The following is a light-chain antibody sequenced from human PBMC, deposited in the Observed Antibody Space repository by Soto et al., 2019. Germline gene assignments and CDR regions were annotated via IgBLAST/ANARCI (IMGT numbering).Light chain of an antibody. CDR1: QTIGTY. CDR3: QQSYNTPLT. V-gene: IGKV1-39*01. CDR2: DAS. Sequence: IEVTQSPSSLAASLGDRVTITCRASQTIGTYVNWYRQKSGAAPELLIYDASTLQSGVPSRFRGGASGTDFTLTISSLQLDDFATYYCQQSYNTPLTFXQGTNLDIK. J-gene: IGKJ1*01.